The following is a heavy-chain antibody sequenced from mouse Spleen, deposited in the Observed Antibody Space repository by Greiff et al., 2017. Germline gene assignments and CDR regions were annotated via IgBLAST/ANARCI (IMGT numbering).Heavy chain of an antibody. CDR3: ARGGGSSYEAY. Sequence: EVMLVESGGGLVKPGGSLKLSCAASGFTFSSYAMSWVRQTPEKRLEWVATISSGGSYTYYPDSVKGRFTISRDNAKNTLYLQMSSLRSEDTAMYYCARGGGSSYEAYWGQGTLVTVSA. CDR2: ISSGGSYT. J-gene: IGHJ3*01. V-gene: IGHV5-9-1*01. D-gene: IGHD1-1*01. CDR1: GFTFSSYA.